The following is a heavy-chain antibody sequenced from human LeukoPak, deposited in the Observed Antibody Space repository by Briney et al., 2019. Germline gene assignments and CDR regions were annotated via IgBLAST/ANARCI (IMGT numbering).Heavy chain of an antibody. CDR3: ATYRVRHMNSLDY. CDR1: GFTLSRYW. CDR2: ISSSSSYI. Sequence: GGSLRLSCAASGFTLSRYWLIHWVRQVPGKGLEWVSSISSSSSYIYYADSVKGRFTISRDNAKNSLFLQMNSLRAEDTAVYYCATYRVRHMNSLDYWGRGTLVTVSS. V-gene: IGHV3-21*06. D-gene: IGHD2-21*01. J-gene: IGHJ4*02.